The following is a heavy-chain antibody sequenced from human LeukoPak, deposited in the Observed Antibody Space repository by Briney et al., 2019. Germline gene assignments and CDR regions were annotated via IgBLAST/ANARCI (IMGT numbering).Heavy chain of an antibody. Sequence: NPSETLSLTCTVSGGSISNYYWNWIRQPPGKGLEWNGYIYYSGSTNYNPSLKSRVTISVDTSKNQFSLKLSSVTAADTAVYYCARYSSGWYYFDYWGQGTLVTVSS. V-gene: IGHV4-59*01. D-gene: IGHD6-19*01. CDR3: ARYSSGWYYFDY. J-gene: IGHJ4*02. CDR1: GGSISNYY. CDR2: IYYSGST.